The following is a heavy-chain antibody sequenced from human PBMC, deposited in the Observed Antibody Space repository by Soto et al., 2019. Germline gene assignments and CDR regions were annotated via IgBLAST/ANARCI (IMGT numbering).Heavy chain of an antibody. CDR1: GYIFTDYY. J-gene: IGHJ4*02. CDR3: ARPSGYYPYYFDD. D-gene: IGHD3-22*01. CDR2: INPNSGGT. Sequence: ASVKVSCKTSGYIFTDYYIHWVRQAPGQGLERMGWINPNSGGTNYAQKFQGWVTMTRDTSINTAYMEVNSLRSDDTAVYYCARPSGYYPYYFDDWGQGTQVTVSS. V-gene: IGHV1-2*04.